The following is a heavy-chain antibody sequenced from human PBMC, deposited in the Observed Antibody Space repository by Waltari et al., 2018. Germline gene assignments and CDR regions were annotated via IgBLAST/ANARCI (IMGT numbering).Heavy chain of an antibody. CDR3: AKDRRIIAAPLTLED. V-gene: IGHV3-23*01. CDR2: ISGRGGST. J-gene: IGHJ4*02. Sequence: EVQLLESGGGLVQPGGSLRLSCAASGFTFSSYAMSWVRQAPGKGLEWVSAISGRGGSTYYADSVKGRFTISRDNSKNTLYLQRNSLRAEDTAVYYCAKDRRIIAAPLTLEDWGQGTLVTVSS. CDR1: GFTFSSYA. D-gene: IGHD6-13*01.